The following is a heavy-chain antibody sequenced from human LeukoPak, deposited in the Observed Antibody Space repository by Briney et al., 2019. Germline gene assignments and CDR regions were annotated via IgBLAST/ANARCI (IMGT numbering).Heavy chain of an antibody. CDR1: GFTVSSNY. Sequence: PGGSLRLSCAASGFTVSSNYMSWVRQAPGKGLEWVSSISSSSSYIYYADSVKGRFTISRDNAKNSLYLQMNSLRAEDTAVYYCARDKRGYSYDWGQGTLVTVSS. D-gene: IGHD5-18*01. J-gene: IGHJ4*02. CDR2: ISSSSSYI. CDR3: ARDKRGYSYD. V-gene: IGHV3-21*01.